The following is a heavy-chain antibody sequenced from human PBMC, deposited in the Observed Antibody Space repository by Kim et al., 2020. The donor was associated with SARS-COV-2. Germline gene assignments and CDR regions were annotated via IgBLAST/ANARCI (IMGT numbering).Heavy chain of an antibody. CDR1: GFTFSSYA. V-gene: IGHV3-23*01. Sequence: GGSLRLSCAASGFTFSSYAMSWVRQAPGKGLEWVSAISGSGGSTYYADSVKGRFTISRDNSKNTLYLQMNSLRAEDTAVYYCAKVSGGHSPLTMVQGIGFDYWGQGTLVTVSS. CDR3: AKVSGGHSPLTMVQGIGFDY. J-gene: IGHJ4*02. CDR2: ISGSGGST. D-gene: IGHD3-10*01.